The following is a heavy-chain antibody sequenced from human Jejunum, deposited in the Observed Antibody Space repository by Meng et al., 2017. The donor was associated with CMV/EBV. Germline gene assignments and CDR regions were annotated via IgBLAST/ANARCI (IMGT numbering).Heavy chain of an antibody. CDR2: KSPTESS. Sequence: SISNLTCWSWVRQSPGQGLEWLGEKSPTESSNYNPSLKSRVTISVDRSKNQFSLKLTSVTAADTAVYYCVRGRCTRTSCYKGAFDFWSQGTLVTVSS. CDR3: VRGRCTRTSCYKGAFDF. D-gene: IGHD2-2*02. J-gene: IGHJ4*02. CDR1: SISNLTC. V-gene: IGHV4-4*02.